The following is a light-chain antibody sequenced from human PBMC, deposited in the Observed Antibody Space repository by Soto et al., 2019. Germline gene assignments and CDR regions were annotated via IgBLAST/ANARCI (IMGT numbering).Light chain of an antibody. V-gene: IGKV1-5*01. Sequence: DIQMTQSPSTVSAFVGDRITITCRASQSINTWLAWYRQRPGEAPELLIYDVSILAMGVPARFSDSGSGTDFTPSITRLQADDFATFYAQQYQTYSRTFGQGTKVEVK. J-gene: IGKJ1*01. CDR3: QQYQTYSRT. CDR2: DVS. CDR1: QSINTW.